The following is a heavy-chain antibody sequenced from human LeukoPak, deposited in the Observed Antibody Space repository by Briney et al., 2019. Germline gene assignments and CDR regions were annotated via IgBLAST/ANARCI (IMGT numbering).Heavy chain of an antibody. CDR3: AKDRSCTNDICHGDFDY. J-gene: IGHJ4*02. Sequence: GGSLRLSCAASGFTFSSYAVSWVRQAPGKGLEWVSSISGSGGSTYSADSVKGRFAISRDNSRNTLYLQMNSLRAEDTALYYCAKDRSCTNDICHGDFDYWGQGTLVTVSS. CDR1: GFTFSSYA. D-gene: IGHD2-8*01. V-gene: IGHV3-23*01. CDR2: ISGSGGST.